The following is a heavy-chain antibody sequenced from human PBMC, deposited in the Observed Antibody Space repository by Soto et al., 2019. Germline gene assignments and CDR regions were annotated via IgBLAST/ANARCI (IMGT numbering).Heavy chain of an antibody. V-gene: IGHV4-34*01. Sequence: PSETLSLTCAVYGGSFSGYYWSWIRQPPGKGLEWIGEINHSGSTNYNPSLKSRVTISVDTSKNQFSLKLSSVTAADTAAYYCARANIVLMVYAVPYFDYWGQGTLVTV. CDR1: GGSFSGYY. CDR3: ARANIVLMVYAVPYFDY. CDR2: INHSGST. D-gene: IGHD2-8*01. J-gene: IGHJ4*02.